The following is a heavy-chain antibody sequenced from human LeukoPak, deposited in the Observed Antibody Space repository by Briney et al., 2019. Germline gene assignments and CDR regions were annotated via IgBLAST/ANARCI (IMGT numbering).Heavy chain of an antibody. CDR3: ARDFQGRAFDI. CDR2: IYYSGST. V-gene: IGHV4-59*12. J-gene: IGHJ3*02. Sequence: KPSETLSLTCTVSGGSISSYYWSWIRQPPGKGLEWIGYIYYSGSTNYNPSLKSRVTISVDTSKNQFSLKLTSVTAADTAVYYCARDFQGRAFDIWGQGTMVTVSS. CDR1: GGSISSYY.